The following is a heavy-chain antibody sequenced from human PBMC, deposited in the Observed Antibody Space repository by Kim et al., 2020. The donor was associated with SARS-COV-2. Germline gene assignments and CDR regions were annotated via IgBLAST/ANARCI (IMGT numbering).Heavy chain of an antibody. CDR3: ARPSTPVYYDILTGYYLFDY. CDR2: INPSGGST. J-gene: IGHJ4*02. V-gene: IGHV1-46*01. D-gene: IGHD3-9*01. Sequence: ASVKVSCKASGYTFTSYYMHWVRQAPGQGLEWMGIINPSGGSTSYAQKFQGRVTMTRDTSTSTVYMELSSLRSEDTAVYYRARPSTPVYYDILTGYYLFDYWGQGTLVTVSS. CDR1: GYTFTSYY.